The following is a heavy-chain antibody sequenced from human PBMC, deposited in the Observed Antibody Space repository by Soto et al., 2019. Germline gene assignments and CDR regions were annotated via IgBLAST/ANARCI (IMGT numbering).Heavy chain of an antibody. D-gene: IGHD3-10*02. V-gene: IGHV3-15*01. CDR2: IKSKTDGGTT. J-gene: IGHJ6*03. Sequence: GGSLRLSCAASGFTFSNAWMSWVRQAPGKGLEWVGRIKSKTDGGTTDYAAPVKGRFTISRDDSKNTLYLQMNSLKTEDTAVYSCIPMFGGAPYTSSSTMDVGGKGTRSPSP. CDR3: IPMFGGAPYTSSSTMDV. CDR1: GFTFSNAW.